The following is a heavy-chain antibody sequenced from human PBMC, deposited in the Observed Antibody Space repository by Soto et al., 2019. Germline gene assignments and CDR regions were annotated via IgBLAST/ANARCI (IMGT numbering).Heavy chain of an antibody. V-gene: IGHV1-18*01. D-gene: IGHD1-1*01. CDR2: ISAPNGNT. CDR1: GYAFTTYG. Sequence: QVHLVQSGAEVKKPGASVKVSCKGSGYAFTTYGITWVRQAPGQGLEWMGWISAPNGNTNYAQKLQGRVTVTRDTSTRTAHMGLRSVRSDDTAVYYFARGRYGDYWGHGALVTVSS. J-gene: IGHJ4*01. CDR3: ARGRYGDY.